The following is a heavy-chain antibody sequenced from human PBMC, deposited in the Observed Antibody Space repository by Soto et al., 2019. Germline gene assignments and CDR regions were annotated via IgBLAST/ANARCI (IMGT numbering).Heavy chain of an antibody. CDR1: GGSISSGGFS. CDR3: AGGIAARPVGY. J-gene: IGHJ4*02. D-gene: IGHD6-6*01. V-gene: IGHV4-30-2*01. CDR2: IYHSGST. Sequence: QLQLQESGSGLVRPSQTLSLTCAVSGGSISSGGFSWSWIRQPPGKGLESIGYIYHSGSTYYNPSLNTRATISVDRSKNQFSRKLSAVTAADTAVYYCAGGIAARPVGYWGQGTLVTVSS.